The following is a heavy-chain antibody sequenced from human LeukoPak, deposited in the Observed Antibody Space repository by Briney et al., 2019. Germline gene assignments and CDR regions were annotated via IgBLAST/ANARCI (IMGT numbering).Heavy chain of an antibody. D-gene: IGHD3-22*01. CDR3: AKDPTHYRVWDDYDSTVLSY. Sequence: ASVKVSCKAFGYTFTSNYMHWVRQAPGQGPEWMGVISPSGGSTTYAQKFQGRVTLTRDMSTSTDYLELSSLRSEDTAVYYCAKDPTHYRVWDDYDSTVLSYWGQGTLVTVSS. CDR1: GYTFTSNY. CDR2: ISPSGGST. V-gene: IGHV1-46*01. J-gene: IGHJ4*02.